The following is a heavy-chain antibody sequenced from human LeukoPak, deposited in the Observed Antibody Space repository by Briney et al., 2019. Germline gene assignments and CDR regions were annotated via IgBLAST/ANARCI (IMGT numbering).Heavy chain of an antibody. CDR1: GGSFSGYY. Sequence: KPSETLSLTCAVYGGSFSGYYWSWLRQPPGKGLEWIGEINHSGSTNYNPSLKSRVTISVDTFKNQFSLKLSSVTAADTAVYYCARTHPFTTDWGQGTLVTVSS. J-gene: IGHJ4*02. D-gene: IGHD4-17*01. CDR3: ARTHPFTTD. V-gene: IGHV4-34*01. CDR2: INHSGST.